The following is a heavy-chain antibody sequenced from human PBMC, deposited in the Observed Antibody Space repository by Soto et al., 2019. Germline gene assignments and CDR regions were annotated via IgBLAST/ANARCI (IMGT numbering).Heavy chain of an antibody. CDR2: ISAYNGNT. CDR3: ARDPAVISPFVMHLDY. J-gene: IGHJ4*02. D-gene: IGHD2-2*02. Sequence: QVQLVQSGAEVKKPGASVKVSCKASGYTFTSYGISWVRQAPGQGLEWMGWISAYNGNTNYAQKLQSRVTMTTDTSTSTAYMELRSLRSDDTAVYYCARDPAVISPFVMHLDYWGQGTLVTVSS. V-gene: IGHV1-18*01. CDR1: GYTFTSYG.